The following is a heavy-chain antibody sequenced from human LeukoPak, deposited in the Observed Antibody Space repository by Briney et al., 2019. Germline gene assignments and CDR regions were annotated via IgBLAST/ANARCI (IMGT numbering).Heavy chain of an antibody. J-gene: IGHJ4*02. V-gene: IGHV3-23*01. D-gene: IGHD3-22*01. CDR1: GFTFSSYA. CDR2: ISGSGGST. Sequence: PGGSLRLSCAASGFTFSSYAMSWVRQAPGKGLEWVSAISGSGGSTYYADSVKGRFTISRDNSKNTLYLQMNSLRAEDTAVYYCAKDQRMAYGSSGYYDYFDYWGQGTLVTVSS. CDR3: AKDQRMAYGSSGYYDYFDY.